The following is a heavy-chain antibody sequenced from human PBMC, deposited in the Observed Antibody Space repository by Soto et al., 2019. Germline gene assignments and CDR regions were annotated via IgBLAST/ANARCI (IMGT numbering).Heavy chain of an antibody. D-gene: IGHD5-12*01. V-gene: IGHV1-18*01. CDR3: ARTGGNSGYCRDFDY. Sequence: QVQLVQSGAEVKKPGASVKVSCKASGYTFTSYGISWVRQAPGQGLEWMGWISAYNGNTNYAQMFQGRVSMTTDTYTTTAYLDLRSLRSYDTAVYYCARTGGNSGYCRDFDYWGQGTLVTVSS. J-gene: IGHJ4*02. CDR2: ISAYNGNT. CDR1: GYTFTSYG.